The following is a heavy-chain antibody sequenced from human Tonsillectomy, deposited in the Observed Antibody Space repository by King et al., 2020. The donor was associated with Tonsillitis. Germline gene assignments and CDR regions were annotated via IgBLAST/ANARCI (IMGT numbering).Heavy chain of an antibody. CDR2: ISGSSNTI. D-gene: IGHD2-2*02. CDR1: GFTFRSYS. V-gene: IGHV3-48*01. CDR3: ARDQYCSSTSCYRAFDF. Sequence: QLVQSGGGLVQPGGSLRLSCAASGFTFRSYSMDWVRQAPGKGLEWVSYISGSSNTIYYADSVKGRFTISRDNDKNSLYLQMNSLRAEDTAVYYCARDQYCSSTSCYRAFDFWGQGTLGTVSS. J-gene: IGHJ4*02.